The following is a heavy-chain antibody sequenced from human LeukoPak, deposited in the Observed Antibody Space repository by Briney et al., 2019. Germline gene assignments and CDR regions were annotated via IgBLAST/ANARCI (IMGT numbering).Heavy chain of an antibody. V-gene: IGHV4-59*08. J-gene: IGHJ3*02. Sequence: ASETLSLTCTVSGGSISSYYWSWIRQPPGKGLEWIGYIYYSGSTNYNPSLKSRVTISVDTSKTQFSLKLSSVTAADTAVYYCARHVPYSSSWTPDDAFDIWGQGTMVTVSS. CDR2: IYYSGST. CDR1: GGSISSYY. D-gene: IGHD6-13*01. CDR3: ARHVPYSSSWTPDDAFDI.